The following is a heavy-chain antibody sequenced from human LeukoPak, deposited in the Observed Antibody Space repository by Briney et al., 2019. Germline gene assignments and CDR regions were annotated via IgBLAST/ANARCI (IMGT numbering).Heavy chain of an antibody. J-gene: IGHJ5*02. Sequence: ASVKVSCKASGYSFTDYYIHWVRQAPGQGLEWMGWINPNSGDTGYAQKFQGRVTLTRNTPLSTAYMELRSLRSDDTAVYYCARRPLGYCSGGSCYSGSWFDPWGQGTLVTVSS. CDR2: INPNSGDT. CDR1: GYSFTDYY. V-gene: IGHV1-8*03. D-gene: IGHD2-15*01. CDR3: ARRPLGYCSGGSCYSGSWFDP.